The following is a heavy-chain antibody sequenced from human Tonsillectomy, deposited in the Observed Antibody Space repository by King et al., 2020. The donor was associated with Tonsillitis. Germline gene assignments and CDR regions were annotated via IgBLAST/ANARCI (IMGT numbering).Heavy chain of an antibody. CDR2: IVVGSGNT. CDR1: GFPFTSSA. J-gene: IGHJ6*02. V-gene: IGHV1-58*02. Sequence: QLVETGPEVKKPGTSVKVSCKASGFPFTSSAMQWVRQARGQRLEWRGWIVVGSGNTNYAQKFQERVTITRDMSTSTVYMELSSLRSEDTAVYYCVAFPGMDVWGQGTTVTVSS. CDR3: VAFPGMDV.